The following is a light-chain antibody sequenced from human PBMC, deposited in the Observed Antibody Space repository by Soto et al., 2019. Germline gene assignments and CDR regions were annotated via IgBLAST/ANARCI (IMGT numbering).Light chain of an antibody. CDR2: DVS. V-gene: IGLV2-11*01. CDR1: SSDVGGYHY. J-gene: IGLJ2*01. Sequence: QSALTQPRSVSGSPGQSVSISCTGTSSDVGGYHYVSWYQLHPGKAPKLIIYDVSKRPSGVPDRFFGSKSGNTASLTISGLQAEDEADYYCCSYAGIDTFVIFGGGTKLTVL. CDR3: CSYAGIDTFVI.